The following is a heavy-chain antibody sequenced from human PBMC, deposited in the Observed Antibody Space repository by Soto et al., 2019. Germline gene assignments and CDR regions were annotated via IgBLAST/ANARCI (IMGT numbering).Heavy chain of an antibody. V-gene: IGHV3-33*01. CDR1: GFTFISYG. J-gene: IGHJ4*02. CDR3: ARGGSDYYDSSGHSPDFDY. CDR2: IWYDGSNK. Sequence: GGSLRLSCAASGFTFISYGMHWVRQAPGKGLEWVAVIWYDGSNKYYADSVKGRFTISRDNSKNTLYLQMNSLRAEDTAVYYCARGGSDYYDSSGHSPDFDYWGPGILVTVSS. D-gene: IGHD3-22*01.